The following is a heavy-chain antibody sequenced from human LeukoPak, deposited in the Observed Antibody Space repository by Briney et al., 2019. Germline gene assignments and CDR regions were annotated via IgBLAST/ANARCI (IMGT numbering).Heavy chain of an antibody. D-gene: IGHD1-26*01. V-gene: IGHV1-2*02. CDR3: ARDGVREGHDGSLFDY. CDR2: ISANRGAT. J-gene: IGHJ4*02. Sequence: ASVRVSCKASEYTFKDYYMHWVRQAPGQGLEWMGWISANRGATKYAQKFQGRVTMTRETSISTVYMDLSRLTSDDTAVYYCARDGVREGHDGSLFDYWGQGTLVTVSS. CDR1: EYTFKDYY.